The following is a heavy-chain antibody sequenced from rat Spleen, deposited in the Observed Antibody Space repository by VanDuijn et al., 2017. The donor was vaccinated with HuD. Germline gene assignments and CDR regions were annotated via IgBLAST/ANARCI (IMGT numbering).Heavy chain of an antibody. CDR2: ISTSGGST. J-gene: IGHJ2*01. CDR1: GFTFSNYD. Sequence: EVQLVESGGGLVQPGRSLKLSCAASGFTFSNYDMAWVRQAPTKGLEWVASISTSGGSTYYRDSVKGRFTISRDNAKNTQYLQMDSLRSEDTATYYCARHYYSGLPHYFDYWGQGVMVTVSS. V-gene: IGHV5S13*01. CDR3: ARHYYSGLPHYFDY. D-gene: IGHD1-1*01.